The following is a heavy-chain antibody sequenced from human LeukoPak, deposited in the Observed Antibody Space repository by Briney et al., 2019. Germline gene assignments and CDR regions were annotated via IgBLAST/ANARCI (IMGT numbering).Heavy chain of an antibody. V-gene: IGHV3-30*04. J-gene: IGHJ4*02. CDR3: AREVPGMVDERAFDY. CDR2: ISYDGSNK. CDR1: GFTFSSYA. D-gene: IGHD1-26*01. Sequence: GGSLRLSCAASGFTFSSYAMHWVRQAPGKGLEWVAVISYDGSNKGYADSVKGRFTISRDNSKNTLYLQMNSLRAADTAVYYCAREVPGMVDERAFDYWGQGTLVTVSS.